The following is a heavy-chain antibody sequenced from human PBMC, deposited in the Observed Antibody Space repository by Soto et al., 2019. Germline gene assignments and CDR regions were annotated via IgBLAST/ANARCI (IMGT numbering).Heavy chain of an antibody. Sequence: GGSLRLSCEASGFAFTTYWMHWVRQAPGKGLEWVSAISGSGGSTYYADSVKGRFTISRDNSKNTLYLQMNSLRAEDTAVYYCAKAYNWNTRGFDYWGQGTLVTVSS. CDR3: AKAYNWNTRGFDY. CDR2: ISGSGGST. CDR1: GFAFTTYW. J-gene: IGHJ4*02. D-gene: IGHD1-20*01. V-gene: IGHV3-23*01.